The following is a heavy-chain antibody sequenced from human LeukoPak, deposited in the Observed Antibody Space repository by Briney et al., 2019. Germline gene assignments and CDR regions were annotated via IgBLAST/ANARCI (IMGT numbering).Heavy chain of an antibody. CDR1: GFTFNSYW. J-gene: IGHJ4*02. CDR2: INSDGSRT. D-gene: IGHD4-23*01. CDR3: AKGPLPGGFEY. Sequence: PGGSLRLSCAASGFTFNSYWMHWVRQVPGKGLVWVSRINSDGSRTNYVDSAKGRFTISRDNSKNTLYLQLNSLRAEDTAMCFCAKGPLPGGFEYWGQGTLVTVSS. V-gene: IGHV3-74*01.